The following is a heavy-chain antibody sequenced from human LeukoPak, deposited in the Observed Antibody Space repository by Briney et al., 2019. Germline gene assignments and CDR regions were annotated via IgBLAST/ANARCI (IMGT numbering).Heavy chain of an antibody. D-gene: IGHD6-13*01. CDR2: ISSISTYT. V-gene: IGHV3-11*06. Sequence: PGGSLRLSCAASGFTFSDYYMNWIRQAPGGGLEWISYISSISTYTNYADSVKGRFTISRDNAKNSLYLQMNSLRAEDTAVYFCARDKAAENWFDPWGQGTLVTVSS. CDR1: GFTFSDYY. J-gene: IGHJ5*02. CDR3: ARDKAAENWFDP.